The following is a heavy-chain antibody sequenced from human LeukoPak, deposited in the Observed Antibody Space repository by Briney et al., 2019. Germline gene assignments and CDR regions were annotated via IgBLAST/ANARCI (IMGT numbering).Heavy chain of an antibody. CDR2: INPNSGGT. CDR3: ARAAPLGYCSSTSCYIQGYYYGMDV. Sequence: ASVKVSCKASGYTFTGYYMHWVRQAPGQGLEWMGWINPNSGGTNYEQKFQGRVTMTRDTSISTAYMELSRLRSDDTAVYYCARAAPLGYCSSTSCYIQGYYYGMDVWGQGTTVTVSS. CDR1: GYTFTGYY. D-gene: IGHD2-2*02. V-gene: IGHV1-2*02. J-gene: IGHJ6*02.